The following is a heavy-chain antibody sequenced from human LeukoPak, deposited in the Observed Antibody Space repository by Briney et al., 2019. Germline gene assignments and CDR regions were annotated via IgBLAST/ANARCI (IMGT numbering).Heavy chain of an antibody. CDR1: GHTFTSYG. V-gene: IGHV1-18*01. Sequence: GASVKVSCKASGHTFTSYGISWVRQAPGQGLEWMGWISAYNGNTNYAQKLQGRVTMTTDTSTSTAYMELRSLRSEDTAVYYCATRRRYYYDSSGYHWGQGTLVTVSS. J-gene: IGHJ5*02. CDR3: ATRRRYYYDSSGYH. D-gene: IGHD3-22*01. CDR2: ISAYNGNT.